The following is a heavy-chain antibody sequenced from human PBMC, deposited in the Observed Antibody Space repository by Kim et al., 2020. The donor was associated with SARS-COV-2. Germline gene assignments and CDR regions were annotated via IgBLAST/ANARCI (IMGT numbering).Heavy chain of an antibody. CDR1: GHSFYTHA. CDR2: ISDGGNT. CDR3: AIATSVAGTLFDH. D-gene: IGHD6-19*01. V-gene: IGHV3-23*01. Sequence: GGSLRLSCAASGHSFYTHAMSWVRQAPGKGLAWVSTISDGGNTYYADSVKGRFTISRDSSKKTLFLQMNNLRPEDTAIYFCAIATSVAGTLFDHWGQGTLVPVSS. J-gene: IGHJ4*02.